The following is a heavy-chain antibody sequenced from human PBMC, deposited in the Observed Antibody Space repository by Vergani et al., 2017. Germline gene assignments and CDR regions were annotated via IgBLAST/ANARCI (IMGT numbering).Heavy chain of an antibody. J-gene: IGHJ4*02. D-gene: IGHD1-14*01. V-gene: IGHV3-30-3*01. CDR1: GFSFGNYA. Sequence: QVKLEESGGGVVQPGRSLRLSCAASGFSFGNYAMHWVRQAPGKGLEWEGVISYDGTEKKYADSVNGRFTISRDNSKKMMSLQMNSLRVEDTAVYYCARGGKGSIMLVPSTHLWGQGTQVSVS. CDR2: ISYDGTEK. CDR3: ARGGKGSIMLVPSTHL.